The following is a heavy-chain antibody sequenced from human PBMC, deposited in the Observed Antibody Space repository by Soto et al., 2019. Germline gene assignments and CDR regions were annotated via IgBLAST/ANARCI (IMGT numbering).Heavy chain of an antibody. D-gene: IGHD6-13*01. Sequence: ASVKVSCKASGYTLTGYYMHCVRQAPGQGLEWMGWINPNSGGTNYAQKFQGWVTMTRDTSISTAYMELSRLRSDDTAVYYCARVRSSWYVGDAFDIWGQGTMVTVSS. CDR2: INPNSGGT. CDR3: ARVRSSWYVGDAFDI. V-gene: IGHV1-2*04. J-gene: IGHJ3*02. CDR1: GYTLTGYY.